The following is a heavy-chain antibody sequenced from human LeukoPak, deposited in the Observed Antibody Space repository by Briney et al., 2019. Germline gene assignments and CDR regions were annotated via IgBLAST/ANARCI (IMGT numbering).Heavy chain of an antibody. CDR2: INHSGST. CDR3: ASARTTAFMDV. J-gene: IGHJ6*04. V-gene: IGHV4-34*01. CDR1: GGSFSGYY. D-gene: IGHD2-2*01. Sequence: SETLSLTCAVYGGSFSGYYWSWIRQPPGKGLVWIGEINHSGSTNYNPSLKSRVTMSVDTSKNQFSLKLSSVTAADTAVYYCASARTTAFMDVWGKGTTVTVSS.